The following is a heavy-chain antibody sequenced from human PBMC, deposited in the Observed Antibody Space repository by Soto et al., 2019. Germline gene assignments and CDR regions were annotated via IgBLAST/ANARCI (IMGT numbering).Heavy chain of an antibody. CDR3: ARASGSSYWFDP. Sequence: QGQLVQSGAAVKKPGASVKVSCKASGYTFTRSGITWVRQAPGQGLEWMGWISDYNGNTNYAQKLQGRVTMTTHTSTSTAYMELSSLRSDDTAVYYCARASGSSYWFDPWGQGTLVTVSS. V-gene: IGHV1-18*01. D-gene: IGHD1-26*01. CDR1: GYTFTRSG. J-gene: IGHJ5*02. CDR2: ISDYNGNT.